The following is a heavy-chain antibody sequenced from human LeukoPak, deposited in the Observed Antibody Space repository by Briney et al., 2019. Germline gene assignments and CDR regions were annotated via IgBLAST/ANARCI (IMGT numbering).Heavy chain of an antibody. CDR1: GFTFSTAW. Sequence: PGGSLRLSCVASGFTFSTAWMSWLRQAPGKGLEWVGRIKSNSDGGTTDYAASVKGRFTISRDDSKNTVYLQMNGLKTEDTAVYYCLWWDYWGQGTLVTVSS. CDR2: IKSNSDGGTT. D-gene: IGHD2-21*01. CDR3: LWWDY. V-gene: IGHV3-15*01. J-gene: IGHJ4*02.